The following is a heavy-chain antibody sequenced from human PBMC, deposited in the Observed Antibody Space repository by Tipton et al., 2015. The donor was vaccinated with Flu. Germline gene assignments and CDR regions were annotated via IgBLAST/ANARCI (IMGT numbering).Heavy chain of an antibody. CDR3: ARRDYSNYVSEPKNWFDP. CDR1: VDSIRSSNYY. J-gene: IGHJ5*02. D-gene: IGHD4-11*01. Sequence: TLSLTCAVSVDSIRSSNYYWGWIRQPPGKGLEWIGNTFHSGNTYLNPSLKSRVTISIDTSKNQFSLKLSSVTAADTAVYYCARRDYSNYVSEPKNWFDPWGQGALVTVSS. CDR2: TFHSGNT. V-gene: IGHV4-39*07.